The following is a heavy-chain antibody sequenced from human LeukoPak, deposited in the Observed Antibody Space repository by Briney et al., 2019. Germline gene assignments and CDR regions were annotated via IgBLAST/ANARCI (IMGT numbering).Heavy chain of an antibody. J-gene: IGHJ4*02. V-gene: IGHV3-48*01. CDR3: AKDNWLPSSPAVAGLGD. CDR1: GFTFSTYS. Sequence: GGSLRLSCAASGFTFSTYSMNWVRQAPGKGLEWVSYISSGSSDIYYADSVKGRFTISRDNAKSSLHLQMNSLRAEDTAVYYCAKDNWLPSSPAVAGLGDWNQGTLVIVSS. CDR2: ISSGSSDI. D-gene: IGHD6-19*01.